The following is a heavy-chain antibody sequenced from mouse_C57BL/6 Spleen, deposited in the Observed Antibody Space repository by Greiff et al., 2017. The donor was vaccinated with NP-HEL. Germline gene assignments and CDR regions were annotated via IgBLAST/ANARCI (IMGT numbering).Heavy chain of an antibody. J-gene: IGHJ4*01. CDR3: ARIPIWRDAMDY. CDR2: IWRGGST. Sequence: VQGVESGPGLLQPSQSLSITCTVSGFSLTSYGVHWVRQSPGKGLEWLGVIWRGGSTDYNAAFISRLSISKDNSKSQVFFKRNSLQADDTAIYYCARIPIWRDAMDYWGQGTSVTVSS. V-gene: IGHV2-2*01. CDR1: GFSLTSYG.